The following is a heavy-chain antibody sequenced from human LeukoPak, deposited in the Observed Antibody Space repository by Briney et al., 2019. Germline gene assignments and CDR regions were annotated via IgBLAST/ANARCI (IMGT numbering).Heavy chain of an antibody. CDR2: IYYNGKA. CDR1: GGSISDYY. CDR3: AKFRPQYDMYL. V-gene: IGHV4-59*01. D-gene: IGHD3-10*01. Sequence: SETLSLTCTVSGGSISDYYWTWIRHPPGKGLEWIGQIYYNGKADYNPSLEGRITISVHASKNKHALKLNSVTASDTTIYYCAKFRPQYDMYLGRQGITVGVPS. J-gene: IGHJ6*02.